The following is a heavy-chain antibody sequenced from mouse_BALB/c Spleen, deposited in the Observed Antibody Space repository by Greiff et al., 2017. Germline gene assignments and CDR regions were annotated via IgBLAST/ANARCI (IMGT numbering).Heavy chain of an antibody. CDR3: AWGAYDYGFAY. Sequence: QVQLQQSGAELARPGASVKLSCKASGYTFTSYWMQWVKQRPGQGLEWIGAIYPGDGDTRYTQKFKGKATLTADKSSSTAYMQLSSLASEDSAVYYCAWGAYDYGFAYWGQGTLVTVSA. CDR1: GYTFTSYW. CDR2: IYPGDGDT. V-gene: IGHV1-87*01. J-gene: IGHJ3*01. D-gene: IGHD2-4*01.